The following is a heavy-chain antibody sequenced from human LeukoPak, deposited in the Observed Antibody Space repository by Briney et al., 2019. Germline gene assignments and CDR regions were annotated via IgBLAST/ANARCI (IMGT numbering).Heavy chain of an antibody. D-gene: IGHD3-22*01. J-gene: IGHJ3*02. CDR2: IYYSGST. V-gene: IGHV4-39*07. CDR3: ARGPYSYDSSGAFDI. Sequence: SETLSLTCTVSGGSIRSSTYYWGWIRQPPGKGLEWIGSIYYSGSTYYNPSLKSRVTISVDTSKNQFSLKLSSVTAADTAVYFCARGPYSYDSSGAFDIWGQGTTVTVSS. CDR1: GGSIRSSTYY.